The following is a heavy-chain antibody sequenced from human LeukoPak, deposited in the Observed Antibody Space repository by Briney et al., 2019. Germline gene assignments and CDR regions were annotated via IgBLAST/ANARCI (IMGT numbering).Heavy chain of an antibody. D-gene: IGHD3-3*01. CDR1: GGSISSYY. J-gene: IGHJ6*03. CDR3: ARSRSYDFWSGHGYMDV. CDR2: IYYSGST. V-gene: IGHV4-59*01. Sequence: SETLSLTCTVSGGSISSYYWSWIRQPPGMGLEWIGYIYYSGSTNYNPSLKSRVTISVDTSKNQFSLKLSSVTAADTAVYYCARSRSYDFWSGHGYMDVWGKGITVTVSS.